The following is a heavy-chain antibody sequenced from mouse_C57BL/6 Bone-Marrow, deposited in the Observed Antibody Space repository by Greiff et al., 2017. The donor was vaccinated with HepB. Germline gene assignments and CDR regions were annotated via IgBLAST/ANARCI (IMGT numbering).Heavy chain of an antibody. CDR1: GFTFSSYT. J-gene: IGHJ2*01. CDR3: VRGGNFDY. Sequence: LQQSGGGLVKPGGSLKLSCAASGFTFSSYTMSWVRQTPEKRLEWVATISSGGGNTYYPDSVKGRFTISRDNAKNSLYLQMSSLRSEDTALYYCVRGGNFDYWGQGTTLTVSS. CDR2: ISSGGGNT. V-gene: IGHV5-9*03.